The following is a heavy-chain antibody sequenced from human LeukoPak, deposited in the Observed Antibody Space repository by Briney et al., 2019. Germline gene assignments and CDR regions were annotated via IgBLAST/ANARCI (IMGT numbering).Heavy chain of an antibody. Sequence: ASVKVSCKASGGTFSSYAISWVRQAPGQGLEWMGGIIPILGTANYAQKFQGRVTITADESTSTAYMELRSLRPDDTAVYYCARDVTYYDFWSGYPYYYYYYMDVWGKGTTVTVSS. CDR3: ARDVTYYDFWSGYPYYYYYYMDV. V-gene: IGHV1-69*13. CDR1: GGTFSSYA. J-gene: IGHJ6*03. CDR2: IIPILGTA. D-gene: IGHD3-3*01.